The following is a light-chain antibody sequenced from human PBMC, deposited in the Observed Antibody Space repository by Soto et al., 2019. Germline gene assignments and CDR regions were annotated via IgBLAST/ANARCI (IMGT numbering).Light chain of an antibody. CDR2: DAS. V-gene: IGKV3D-15*01. CDR1: QSVSSY. J-gene: IGKJ5*01. Sequence: IGLTKTPTTLSLSPGEKATLSCRASQSVSSYLAWYQQKPGQPPRLLIYDASNRATGIPARFSGSGSGTEFTLTISSLQSEDFAVYYCQQYNNWPPITFGQGTRLEI. CDR3: QQYNNWPPIT.